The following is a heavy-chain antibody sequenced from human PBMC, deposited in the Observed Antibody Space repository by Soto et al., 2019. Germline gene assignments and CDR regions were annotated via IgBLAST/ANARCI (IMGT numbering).Heavy chain of an antibody. CDR3: ATSGSSGYHDAFDI. CDR2: ISAYNGNT. J-gene: IGHJ3*02. V-gene: IGHV1-18*01. CDR1: GGTFSSYA. Sequence: GASVKVSCKASGGTFSSYAFSWVRQAPGQGLEWMGGISAYNGNTNYAQKLQGRVTMTTDTSTSTAYMELRSLRSDDTAVYYCATSGSSGYHDAFDIWGQGTMVTVSS. D-gene: IGHD3-22*01.